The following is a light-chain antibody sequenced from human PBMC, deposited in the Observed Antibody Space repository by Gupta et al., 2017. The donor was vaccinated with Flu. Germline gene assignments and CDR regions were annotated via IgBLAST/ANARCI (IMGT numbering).Light chain of an antibody. J-gene: IGKJ4*01. Sequence: EIVLTQSPATLSLSPGERATLSCRASQSVYSYLAWYQQKPGQSPRLLIYDASNRASGIPGRFSGSGSGTDFTLTISSLEPEDFAVYYCQQRSNCPLTFGRGTKVEIK. CDR2: DAS. V-gene: IGKV3-11*01. CDR3: QQRSNCPLT. CDR1: QSVYSY.